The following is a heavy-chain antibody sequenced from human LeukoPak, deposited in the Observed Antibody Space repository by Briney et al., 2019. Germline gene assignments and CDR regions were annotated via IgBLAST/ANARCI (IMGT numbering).Heavy chain of an antibody. V-gene: IGHV3-23*01. Sequence: GGSLRLSCAVSGFTFRSYAMSWVRQAPGKGLEWVSAISGSGGSTYYADSVKGRFTISRDNSKNTLYLQMNSLRAEDTAVYYCAKETEWFGELLQIDYWGQGTLVTVSS. J-gene: IGHJ4*02. CDR2: ISGSGGST. D-gene: IGHD3-10*01. CDR3: AKETEWFGELLQIDY. CDR1: GFTFRSYA.